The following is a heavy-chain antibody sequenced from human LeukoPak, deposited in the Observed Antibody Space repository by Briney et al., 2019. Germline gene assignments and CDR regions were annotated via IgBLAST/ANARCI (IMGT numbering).Heavy chain of an antibody. V-gene: IGHV1-69*13. D-gene: IGHD1-26*01. J-gene: IGHJ6*02. CDR3: ARVVGATAPVAYLHAYYYGMDV. Sequence: SVKVSCKASGGTFSSYAISWVRQAPGQGLEWMGGIIPIFGTANYAQKFQGRVTITADESTSTAYMELSSLRSEDTAVYYCARVVGATAPVAYLHAYYYGMDVWGQGTTVTVSS. CDR2: IIPIFGTA. CDR1: GGTFSSYA.